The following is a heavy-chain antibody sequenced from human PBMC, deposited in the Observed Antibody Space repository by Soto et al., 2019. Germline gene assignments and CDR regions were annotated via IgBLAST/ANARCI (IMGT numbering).Heavy chain of an antibody. D-gene: IGHD3-22*01. Sequence: EVQLLESGGDLIQLGGSLRLSCAASGFTFSSYAMSWVRQAPGKGLGWVSAISSSGGSTFYADSVKGRFTISRDNSRNTLYLQMNSLRAEDTAIYYCAKYQPMTQPRPYFDYWGQGTLVTVSS. CDR2: ISSSGGST. CDR1: GFTFSSYA. V-gene: IGHV3-23*01. CDR3: AKYQPMTQPRPYFDY. J-gene: IGHJ4*02.